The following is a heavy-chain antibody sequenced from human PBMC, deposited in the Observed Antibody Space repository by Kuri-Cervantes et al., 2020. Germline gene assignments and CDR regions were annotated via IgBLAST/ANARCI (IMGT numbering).Heavy chain of an antibody. CDR1: GGSFSGYY. Sequence: GSLRLSCAVYGGSFSGYYWSWIRQPPGKGLEWIGEINHSGSTNYNPSLKSRVTISVDTSKNQFSLKLSSVTAADTAVYYCARGDTNSGYDYSPFDYWGQGTLVTVSS. CDR2: INHSGST. CDR3: ARGDTNSGYDYSPFDY. V-gene: IGHV4-34*01. D-gene: IGHD5-12*01. J-gene: IGHJ4*02.